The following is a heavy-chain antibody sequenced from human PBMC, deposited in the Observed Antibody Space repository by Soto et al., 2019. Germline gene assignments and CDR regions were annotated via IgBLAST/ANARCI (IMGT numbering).Heavy chain of an antibody. J-gene: IGHJ4*02. CDR3: ARAHCSGGSCYYYDY. CDR2: IGTAGDT. Sequence: GGSLRLSCAASGFTFSSYDMHWVRQATGKGLEWVSAIGTAGDTYYPGSVKGRFTISRENAKNSLYLQMNSLRAGDTAVYYCARAHCSGGSCYYYDYWGQGTLVTVSS. CDR1: GFTFSSYD. V-gene: IGHV3-13*01. D-gene: IGHD2-15*01.